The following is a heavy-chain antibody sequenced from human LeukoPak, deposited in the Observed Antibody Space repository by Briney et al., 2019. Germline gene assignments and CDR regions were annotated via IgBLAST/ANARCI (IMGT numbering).Heavy chain of an antibody. V-gene: IGHV3-48*03. D-gene: IGHD6-13*01. CDR1: GFTFSSYE. Sequence: GGSLRLSCAASGFTFSSYEMNWVRQAPGKGLEWVSYISSSGSTIYYADSVKGRFTISRDNAKNSLYLQMNSLRAEDTAVYYCARALYSSSRGGYWGQGTLVTVSS. J-gene: IGHJ4*02. CDR3: ARALYSSSRGGY. CDR2: ISSSGSTI.